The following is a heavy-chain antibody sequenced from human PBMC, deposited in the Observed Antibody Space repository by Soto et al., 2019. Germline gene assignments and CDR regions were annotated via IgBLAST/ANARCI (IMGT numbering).Heavy chain of an antibody. CDR2: ISSSSSYI. CDR1: GFTFSSYS. V-gene: IGHV3-21*01. D-gene: IGHD6-13*01. Sequence: GWSLRLSCAASGFTFSSYSMNLVRQAPGKGLEWVSSISSSSSYIYYADSVKGRFTISRDNAKKSLYLQMNSLRAEDTAVYYCARDGYSSSSHPFDPWGEGTLVTVSS. J-gene: IGHJ5*02. CDR3: ARDGYSSSSHPFDP.